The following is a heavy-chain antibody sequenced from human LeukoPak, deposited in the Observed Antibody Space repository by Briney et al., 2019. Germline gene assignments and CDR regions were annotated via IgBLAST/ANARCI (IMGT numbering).Heavy chain of an antibody. CDR2: INSDGSST. CDR1: GFTFSSYW. D-gene: IGHD3-3*01. CDR3: ARGIGMGNVLRFLGAITDFDY. J-gene: IGHJ4*02. Sequence: QAGGSLRLSCAASGFTFSSYWMHWVRQAPGKGLVWVSRINSDGSSTSYADSVKGRFTISRDNAKNTLYLQMNSLRAEDTAVYYCARGIGMGNVLRFLGAITDFDYWGQGTLVTVSS. V-gene: IGHV3-74*01.